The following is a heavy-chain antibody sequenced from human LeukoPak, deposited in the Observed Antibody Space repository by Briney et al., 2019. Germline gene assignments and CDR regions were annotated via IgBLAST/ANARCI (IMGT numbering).Heavy chain of an antibody. CDR3: ARDLKYCSSTTCSDSFDI. CDR1: GFTFSDQY. D-gene: IGHD2-2*01. V-gene: IGHV3-72*01. CDR2: IRNKANSYTT. Sequence: GRSLRLSCAASGFTFSDQYMDWVRQAPGKGLEWFARIRNKANSYTTEYAASVKGRFTISRDDSKNSLYLQMNSLKTEDTAVYYCARDLKYCSSTTCSDSFDIWGQGTMVTVSS. J-gene: IGHJ3*02.